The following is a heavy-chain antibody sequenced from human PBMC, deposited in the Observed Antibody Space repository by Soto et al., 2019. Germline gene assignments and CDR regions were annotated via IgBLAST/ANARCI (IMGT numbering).Heavy chain of an antibody. V-gene: IGHV1-69*01. CDR1: GGTFSSYA. CDR2: IIPIFGTA. D-gene: IGHD3-3*01. J-gene: IGHJ5*02. Sequence: QVQLVQSGAEVKKPGSSVKVSCKASGGTFSSYAISWVRQAPGQGLEWMGGIIPIFGTANYAQKFQGRVTITADESTSTAYMELSSLRSEDTAVYYCARVGSHPTIFGVLWFGPWGQGTLVTVSS. CDR3: ARVGSHPTIFGVLWFGP.